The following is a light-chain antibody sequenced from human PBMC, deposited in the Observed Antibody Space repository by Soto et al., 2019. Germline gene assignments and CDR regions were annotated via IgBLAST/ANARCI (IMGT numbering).Light chain of an antibody. CDR3: CSYAGRSDYV. CDR1: NSNVGNYNL. Sequence: LTXPASVSGSPGQSITISCTGTNSNVGNYNLVSWYQQHPGRAPKLLIYEVTKRPSGVSNRFSASKSGNTASLTISGLQAEDEADYYCCSYAGRSDYVFGTGTKVTVL. J-gene: IGLJ1*01. CDR2: EVT. V-gene: IGLV2-23*02.